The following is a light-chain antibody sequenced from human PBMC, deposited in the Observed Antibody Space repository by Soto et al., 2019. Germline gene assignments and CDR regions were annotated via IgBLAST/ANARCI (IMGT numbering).Light chain of an antibody. CDR3: QQYYDLPYT. V-gene: IGKV1-33*01. CDR2: DAS. CDR1: QDISNY. J-gene: IGKJ2*01. Sequence: DIQMTQSPSSLSASVGDRVTITCQASQDISNYLNWYQQKPGKAPKLLIYDASNLQTGVPSRFRGGGSGTDFTFTISSLQPEDVATYFYQQYYDLPYTFGQGTKLEIK.